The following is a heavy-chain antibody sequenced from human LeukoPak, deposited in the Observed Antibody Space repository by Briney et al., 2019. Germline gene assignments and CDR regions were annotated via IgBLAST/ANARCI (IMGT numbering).Heavy chain of an antibody. J-gene: IGHJ4*02. CDR2: ISSTTNTI. CDR1: GFTFSSCG. V-gene: IGHV3-48*02. Sequence: GGSLRLSCAASGFTFSSCGMHWVRQAPGKGLEWVSFISSTTNTIYYADSVKGRFTISRDNAKNSLYLQMNSLRDEDTAVYYCARDPNDYWGQGTLVTVSS. CDR3: ARDPNDY.